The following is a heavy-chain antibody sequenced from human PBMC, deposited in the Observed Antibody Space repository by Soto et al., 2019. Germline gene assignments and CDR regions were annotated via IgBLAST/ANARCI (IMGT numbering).Heavy chain of an antibody. V-gene: IGHV4-39*01. CDR3: ARHWSHDGSAWAHFYFDY. CDR1: GVSISSNNYY. J-gene: IGHJ4*02. D-gene: IGHD3-22*01. CDR2: IFYSGNA. Sequence: QLQLQESGPELEKPSETLSLTCTVSGVSISSNNYYWGWIRQPPGKGLEWIGSIFYSGNAYYNPSLRSRVTMSVDTPKNQISLKVTSATAADTAVYYCARHWSHDGSAWAHFYFDYWGQGALVTVSS.